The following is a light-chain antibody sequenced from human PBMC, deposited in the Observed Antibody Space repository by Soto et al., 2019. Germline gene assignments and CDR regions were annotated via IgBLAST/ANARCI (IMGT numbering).Light chain of an antibody. Sequence: VLTQSPGTLSLSPGERATLSCRASQSVTSNYLAWYQQKPGQAPRLLIYGVSSRATGVPDRFSGSGSGTDFTLTISSLQPEDFATYYCQQSYSSPPTFGQGTKVDI. V-gene: IGKV3-20*01. CDR3: QQSYSSPPT. CDR1: QSVTSNY. CDR2: GVS. J-gene: IGKJ1*01.